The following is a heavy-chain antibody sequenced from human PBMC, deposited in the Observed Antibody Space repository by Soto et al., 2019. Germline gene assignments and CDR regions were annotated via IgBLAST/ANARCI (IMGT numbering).Heavy chain of an antibody. V-gene: IGHV3-7*01. J-gene: IGHJ5*02. D-gene: IGHD2-8*01. CDR3: ARDRGEGCTNGVCYDWFDP. CDR1: GFTFSSYW. Sequence: GGALRLSCAASGFTFSSYWMSWVRQAPGKGLEWVANIKQDGSEKYYVDSVKGRFTISRDNAKNSLYLQMNSLRAEDTAVYYCARDRGEGCTNGVCYDWFDPWGQGTLVTVSS. CDR2: IKQDGSEK.